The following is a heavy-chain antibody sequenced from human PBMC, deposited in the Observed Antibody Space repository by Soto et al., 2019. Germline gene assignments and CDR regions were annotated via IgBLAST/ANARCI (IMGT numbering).Heavy chain of an antibody. V-gene: IGHV3-23*01. CDR2: ISSSGGST. CDR3: AKGWGDY. CDR1: GFTFSSYT. Sequence: EVQLLESGGGLVQPGGSLRLSCAASGFTFSSYTMSWVRQGPGKGLEWVSGISSSGGSTVYADYVKGRFTISRDNCKNTLYLQMNSLRAEDTAVYYCAKGWGDYWGQGTPVTVSS. J-gene: IGHJ4*02. D-gene: IGHD7-27*01.